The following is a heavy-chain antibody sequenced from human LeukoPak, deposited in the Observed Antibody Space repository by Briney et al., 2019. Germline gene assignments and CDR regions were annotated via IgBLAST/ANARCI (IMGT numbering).Heavy chain of an antibody. Sequence: PSETLSLTCAVSGVSISSGGYSWSWLRQPPGKGLEWIGYIYHSGSTYYNPSLKSRVTISVDRSKNQFSLKLSSVTAADTAVYYCARGVYDSSGYHGDYFDYWGQGTLVTVSS. CDR2: IYHSGST. D-gene: IGHD3-22*01. CDR3: ARGVYDSSGYHGDYFDY. J-gene: IGHJ4*02. CDR1: GVSISSGGYS. V-gene: IGHV4-30-2*01.